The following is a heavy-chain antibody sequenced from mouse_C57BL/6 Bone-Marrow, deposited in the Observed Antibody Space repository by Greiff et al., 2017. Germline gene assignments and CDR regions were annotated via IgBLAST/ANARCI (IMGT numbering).Heavy chain of an antibody. CDR2: IDPGNGDT. CDR1: GLNIKDYF. CDR3: TNPYWDLY. V-gene: IGHV14-4*01. Sequence: EVQVLQSGAELVRPGASVKLSCTASGLNIKDYFMDWVKQRPEQGLEWIGWIDPGNGDTEYASKFQGKATITADTSSNTAYLQLRSLTSGDTAVYYYTNPYWDLYWGQKSSGTVSS. J-gene: IGHJ4*01. D-gene: IGHD4-1*01.